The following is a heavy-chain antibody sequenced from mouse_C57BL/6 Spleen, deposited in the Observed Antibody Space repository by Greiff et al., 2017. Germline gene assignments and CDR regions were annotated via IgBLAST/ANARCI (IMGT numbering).Heavy chain of an antibody. CDR1: GFTFSSYA. D-gene: IGHD1-1*01. J-gene: IGHJ1*03. CDR3: ARGDYYGSRTGYFDV. Sequence: EVQRVESGGGLVKPGGSLKLSCAASGFTFSSYAMSWVRQTPEKRLEWVATISDGGSYTYYPENVKGRFTISSDNAKNNLYLQMSHLKSEDTAMYYCARGDYYGSRTGYFDVWGTGTTVTVSS. V-gene: IGHV5-4*01. CDR2: ISDGGSYT.